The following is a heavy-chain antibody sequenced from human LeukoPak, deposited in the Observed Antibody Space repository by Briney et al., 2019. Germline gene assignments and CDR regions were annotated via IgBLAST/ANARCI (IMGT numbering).Heavy chain of an antibody. CDR1: GYTFTSHY. J-gene: IGHJ4*02. D-gene: IGHD3-10*01. CDR2: INPSSGGT. Sequence: ASVKVSFKASGYTFTSHYMHWVRQAPGQGLEWMGIINPSSGGTSYTQKFQGRVTMTRDTSTSTVYVELSSLRSEDSAVYYCAREPRPPGSVNYGPGFDYWGQGSLVTVSS. V-gene: IGHV1-46*01. CDR3: AREPRPPGSVNYGPGFDY.